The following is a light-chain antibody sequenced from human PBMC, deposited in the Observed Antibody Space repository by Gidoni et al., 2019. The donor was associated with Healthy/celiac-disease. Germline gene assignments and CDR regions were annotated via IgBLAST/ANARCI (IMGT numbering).Light chain of an antibody. V-gene: IGKV1-6*01. CDR2: AAS. J-gene: IGKJ1*01. Sequence: AIQMTQSPSSRSASVGDRVTITCRASQGIRNDLGWFQQKPGKGPKVLIYAASSLQTGVPSRFSGSGSGTDFTLTISSLQPEDFATYYCLQHYNYPRTFGQXTKVEIK. CDR1: QGIRND. CDR3: LQHYNYPRT.